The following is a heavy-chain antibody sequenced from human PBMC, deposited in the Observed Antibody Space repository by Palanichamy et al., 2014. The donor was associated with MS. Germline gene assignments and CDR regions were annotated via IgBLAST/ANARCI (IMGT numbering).Heavy chain of an antibody. D-gene: IGHD2-15*01. Sequence: EVQLVESGGGLVQPGRSLRLSCAASGFTFDDYAMHWVRQAPGRGLEWVSDISWNSGNIGYADSVKGRFTISRDNAKNSLYLQMNSLRAEDTALYFCAKVGGSHYFDYWGQGTLVTVSS. CDR2: ISWNSGNI. J-gene: IGHJ4*02. CDR1: GFTFDDYA. V-gene: IGHV3-9*01. CDR3: AKVGGSHYFDY.